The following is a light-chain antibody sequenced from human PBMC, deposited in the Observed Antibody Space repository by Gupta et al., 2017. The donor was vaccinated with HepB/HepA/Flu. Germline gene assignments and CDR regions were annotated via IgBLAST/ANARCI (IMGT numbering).Light chain of an antibody. CDR1: ALPKQY. CDR3: QSGDSSGNGVV. CDR2: KDS. Sequence: SYELTQPPSVSVSPGQTARITCSGDALPKQYAYWYQQKPGQAPVLVREKDSERPSGIPERFSGSSSGTTATLTITGVQAEDEADYYCQSGDSSGNGVVFGGGTKLTVL. V-gene: IGLV3-25*03. J-gene: IGLJ2*01.